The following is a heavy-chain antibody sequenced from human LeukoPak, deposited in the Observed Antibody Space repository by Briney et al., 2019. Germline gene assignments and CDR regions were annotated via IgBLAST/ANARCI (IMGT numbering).Heavy chain of an antibody. V-gene: IGHV1-8*02. CDR2: MNPNSGNT. CDR1: GYTFTSYG. Sequence: ASVKVSCKASGYTFTSYGISWVRQATGQGLEWMGWMNPNSGNTGYAQKFQGRVTMTRNTSISTAYMELSSLRSEDTAVYYCARGRPRYFDWLHSFDYWGQGTLVTVSS. J-gene: IGHJ4*02. D-gene: IGHD3-9*01. CDR3: ARGRPRYFDWLHSFDY.